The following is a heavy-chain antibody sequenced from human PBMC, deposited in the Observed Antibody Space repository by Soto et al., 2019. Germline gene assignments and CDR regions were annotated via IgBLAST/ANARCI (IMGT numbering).Heavy chain of an antibody. CDR1: GYTFTSYG. CDR2: ISAYNGNT. J-gene: IGHJ6*03. Sequence: ASVKVSCKASGYTFTSYGISWVRQAPGQGLEWMGWISAYNGNTNYAQKPQGRVTMTTDTSTSTAYMELRSLRSDDTAVYYCARVGDILTGYYRYYYYMDVWGKGTTVTVSS. V-gene: IGHV1-18*01. CDR3: ARVGDILTGYYRYYYYMDV. D-gene: IGHD3-9*01.